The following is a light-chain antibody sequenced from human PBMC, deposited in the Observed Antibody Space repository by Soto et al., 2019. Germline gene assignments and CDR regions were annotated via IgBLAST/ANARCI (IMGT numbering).Light chain of an antibody. J-gene: IGKJ4*01. CDR1: QDISTY. V-gene: IGKV1-33*01. CDR3: QQYDNLPLT. Sequence: DIQMTQSPSSLPASPSERVTLSFQASQDISTYLNWYQQKPGKAPKLLIYAASNLETGVPSRFSGSGSGTDFTFTISSLQPEDIATYYCQQYDNLPLTFGGGTKVDIK. CDR2: AAS.